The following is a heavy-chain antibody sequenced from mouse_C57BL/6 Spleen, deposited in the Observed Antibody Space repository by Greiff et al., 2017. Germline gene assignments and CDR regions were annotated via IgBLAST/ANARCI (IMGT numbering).Heavy chain of an antibody. CDR3: ALSGNYYAMDY. J-gene: IGHJ4*01. CDR2: IDPANGNT. CDR1: GFNFKNTY. Sequence: VQLQQSVAELVRPGASVKLSCTASGFNFKNTYMHWVKQRPEQGLEWIGRIDPANGNTKYAPKFQGKATITADTSSNTAYLQLSSLTSEDTAIYYCALSGNYYAMDYWGQGTSVTVSS. V-gene: IGHV14-3*01. D-gene: IGHD2-1*01.